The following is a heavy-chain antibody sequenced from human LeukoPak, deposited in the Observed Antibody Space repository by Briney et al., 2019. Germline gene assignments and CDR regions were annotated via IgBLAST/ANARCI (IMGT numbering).Heavy chain of an antibody. CDR3: ARGKDYYDSSGYTDY. CDR2: INYSGST. CDR1: GGSFSGYY. Sequence: SETLSLTCAVYGGSFSGYYWSCVRQPPGKGLEWIGEINYSGSTNYNPSLKSRVTISVDTSKNQFSLKLSSVTAADTAVYYCARGKDYYDSSGYTDYWGQGTLVTVSS. D-gene: IGHD3-22*01. V-gene: IGHV4-34*01. J-gene: IGHJ4*02.